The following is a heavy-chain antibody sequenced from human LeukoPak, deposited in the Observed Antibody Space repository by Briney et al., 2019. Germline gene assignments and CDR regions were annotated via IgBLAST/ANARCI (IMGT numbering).Heavy chain of an antibody. J-gene: IGHJ3*02. D-gene: IGHD5-12*01. Sequence: PSDTLSLTCNVSGCSISSYYWSWIRQPPGKGLEWIGYIYYSGSTNYNHSLKSRITISVDTSKNQFSLKLSSVTAADTAVYYCARGYSGYDSRGEAFDIWGQGTMVTVSS. CDR1: GCSISSYY. CDR2: IYYSGST. V-gene: IGHV4-59*07. CDR3: ARGYSGYDSRGEAFDI.